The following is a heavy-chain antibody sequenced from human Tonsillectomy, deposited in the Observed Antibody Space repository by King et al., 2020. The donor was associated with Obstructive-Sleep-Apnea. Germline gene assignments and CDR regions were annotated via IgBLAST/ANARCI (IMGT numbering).Heavy chain of an antibody. Sequence: VQLQESGPGLVKPSETLSLTCTVSGGSISSSSYYWGWIRQPPGKGLEWIGSIYYSGSTYYNPSLKSRVPISVDTSKNPFSLMLSSVTAADKAVYYCARAYKLELRALDYWGQGTLVTVSS. CDR3: ARAYKLELRALDY. V-gene: IGHV4-39*07. J-gene: IGHJ4*02. CDR1: GGSISSSSYY. D-gene: IGHD1-7*01. CDR2: IYYSGST.